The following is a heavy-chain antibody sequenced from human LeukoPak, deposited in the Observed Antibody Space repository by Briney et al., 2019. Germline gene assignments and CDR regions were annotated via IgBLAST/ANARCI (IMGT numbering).Heavy chain of an antibody. J-gene: IGHJ4*02. V-gene: IGHV4-59*01. CDR2: IYYSGST. Sequence: PSETLSLTCTVSGGSISNYYWSWIRQPPGKGLEWIGYIYYSGSTNYNPSLKSRVAISVDTSKNQFSLKLSSVTAADTAVYYCARGYWSGRVLPDYWGQGTLVTVSS. CDR3: ARGYWSGRVLPDY. D-gene: IGHD3-3*01. CDR1: GGSISNYY.